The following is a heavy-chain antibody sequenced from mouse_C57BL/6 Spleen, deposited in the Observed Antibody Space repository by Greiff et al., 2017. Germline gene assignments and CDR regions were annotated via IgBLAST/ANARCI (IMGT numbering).Heavy chain of an antibody. V-gene: IGHV3-6*01. CDR1: GYSITSCYY. J-gene: IGHJ3*01. CDR2: ISYDGSN. CDR3: AKITTVGGFAY. D-gene: IGHD1-1*01. Sequence: EVQLQESGPGLVKPCQSLSLTCSVTGYSITSCYYWNWLRQFPGNKLEWMGYISYDGSNNYNPSLKNRISITRDTSKNQFFLKLNSLTTEDTATYYCAKITTVGGFAYWGQGTLVTVSA.